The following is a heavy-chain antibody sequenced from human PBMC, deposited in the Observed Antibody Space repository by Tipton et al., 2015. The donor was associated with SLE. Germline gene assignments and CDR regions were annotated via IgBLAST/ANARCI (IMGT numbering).Heavy chain of an antibody. J-gene: IGHJ3*02. CDR2: ISSSGSTI. Sequence: SLRLSCAASGFTFSSYEMNWVRQVPGKGLEWVSYISSSGSTIYYADSVKGRFTISRDNAKNSLYLQMNSLRAEDTAVYYCARVIGRYSSGLDAFDIWGQGTMVTVSS. D-gene: IGHD6-19*01. V-gene: IGHV3-48*03. CDR1: GFTFSSYE. CDR3: ARVIGRYSSGLDAFDI.